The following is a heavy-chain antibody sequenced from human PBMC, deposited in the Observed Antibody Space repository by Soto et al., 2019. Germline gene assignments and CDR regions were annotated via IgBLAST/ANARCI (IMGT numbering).Heavy chain of an antibody. CDR2: IYYSGST. Sequence: SETLSLTCTVSGDFISYYYWSWIRQPPGKGLEWIGYIYYSGSTNYNPSLKSRVTISVDTSKNQFSLKLSSVTAADTAVYYCARGSPASSLYYYYYYGMDVWGQGTTVTVSS. V-gene: IGHV4-59*01. J-gene: IGHJ6*02. D-gene: IGHD2-2*01. CDR3: ARGSPASSLYYYYYYGMDV. CDR1: GDFISYYY.